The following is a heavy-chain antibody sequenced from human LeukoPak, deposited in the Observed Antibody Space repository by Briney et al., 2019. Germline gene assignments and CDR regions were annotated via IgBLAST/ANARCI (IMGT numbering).Heavy chain of an antibody. V-gene: IGHV3-43*01. J-gene: IGHJ4*02. CDR1: GFTFDEYT. D-gene: IGHD3-9*01. CDR2: ISWDGGST. Sequence: GGSLRLSCAASGFTFDEYTMHWVRQAPGKGVEWVSLISWDGGSTYYADSVKGRFTISRDNAKNSLYLQMNSLRAEDTAVYYCARGVVRYFDYWGQGALVTVSS. CDR3: ARGVVRYFDY.